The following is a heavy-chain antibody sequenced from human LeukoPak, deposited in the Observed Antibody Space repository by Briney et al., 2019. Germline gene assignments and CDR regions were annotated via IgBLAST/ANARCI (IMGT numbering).Heavy chain of an antibody. V-gene: IGHV3-30*02. CDR1: GFTFSSYG. CDR2: IRYDGSNK. CDR3: AKGGARYNLISALDC. D-gene: IGHD1-14*01. J-gene: IGHJ4*02. Sequence: GGSLRLSCAASGFTFSSYGMHWVRQAPGRGLEGVAFIRYDGSNKYYADSVKSRSTISRDNSKNTLYLQMNSMRAEDTAVYYCAKGGARYNLISALDCWGQGTLVTVSS.